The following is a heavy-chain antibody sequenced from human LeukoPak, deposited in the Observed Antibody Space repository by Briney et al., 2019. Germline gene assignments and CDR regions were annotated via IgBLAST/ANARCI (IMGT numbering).Heavy chain of an antibody. D-gene: IGHD4-17*01. CDR2: INPSGGST. J-gene: IGHJ6*02. CDR3: ARLEVTGDYEDSYYYYGMDV. Sequence: ASVKVSCKASGYTFTSYDINWVRQAPGQGLEWMGIINPSGGSTSYAQKFQGRVTITADESTSTAYMELSSLRSEDTAVYYCARLEVTGDYEDSYYYYGMDVWGQGTTVTVSS. CDR1: GYTFTSYD. V-gene: IGHV1-46*01.